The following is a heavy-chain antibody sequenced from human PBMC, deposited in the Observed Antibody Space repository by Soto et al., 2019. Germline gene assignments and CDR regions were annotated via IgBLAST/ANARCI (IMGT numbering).Heavy chain of an antibody. CDR3: ARGVKDYDFWSGHQNNWFDP. CDR1: GGSISSYY. J-gene: IGHJ5*02. CDR2: IYYSGST. V-gene: IGHV4-59*12. Sequence: PSETLSLTCTVSGGSISSYYWSWIRQPPGKGLEWIGYIYYSGSTNYNPSLKSRVTISVDTSKNQFSLKLSSVTAADTAVYYCARGVKDYDFWSGHQNNWFDPWGQGTLVTVSS. D-gene: IGHD3-3*01.